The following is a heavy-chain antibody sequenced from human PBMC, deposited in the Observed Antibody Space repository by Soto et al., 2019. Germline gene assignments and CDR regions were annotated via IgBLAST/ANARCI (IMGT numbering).Heavy chain of an antibody. CDR1: GFTFSSYW. CDR2: IKQDGSEK. V-gene: IGHV3-7*03. Sequence: GGSLRLSCAASGFTFSSYWMSWVRQAPGKGLEWVANIKQDGSEKYYVDSVKGRFTISRDNAKNSLYLQMNSLRAEDTAVYYCARQRYYDSSGFPYFDYWGQGTLVTVSS. CDR3: ARQRYYDSSGFPYFDY. J-gene: IGHJ4*02. D-gene: IGHD3-22*01.